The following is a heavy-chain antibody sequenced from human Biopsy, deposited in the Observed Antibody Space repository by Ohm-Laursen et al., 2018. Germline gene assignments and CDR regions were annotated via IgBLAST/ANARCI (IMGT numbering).Heavy chain of an antibody. CDR1: GAIFINYA. Sequence: SVKVSCKSSGAIFINYAVTWVRQAPGQGLEWMGGIIPLFGAPSYAQKFQGRLTITADESKSTTYMELSSLRSEDTAVYYCARLAQIYGDSPFDPWGQGTLVTVSS. CDR2: IIPLFGAP. V-gene: IGHV1-69*13. J-gene: IGHJ5*02. CDR3: ARLAQIYGDSPFDP. D-gene: IGHD4-17*01.